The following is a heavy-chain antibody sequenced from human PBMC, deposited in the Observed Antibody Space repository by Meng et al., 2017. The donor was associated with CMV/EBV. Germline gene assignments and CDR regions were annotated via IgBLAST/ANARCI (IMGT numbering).Heavy chain of an antibody. V-gene: IGHV4-59*01. J-gene: IGHJ4*02. CDR3: ARGFSGTPYYFDY. D-gene: IGHD1-1*01. CDR1: GGSISSYY. CDR2: IYYSGST. Sequence: GSLRLSCTVSGGSISSYYRSWIRQPPGKGLEWIGYIYYSGSTNYNPSLKSRVTISVDTSKNQFSLKLSSVTAADTAVYYCARGFSGTPYYFDYWGQGTLVTVSS.